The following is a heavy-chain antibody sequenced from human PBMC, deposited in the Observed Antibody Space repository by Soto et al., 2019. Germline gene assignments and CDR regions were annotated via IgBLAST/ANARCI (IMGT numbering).Heavy chain of an antibody. V-gene: IGHV4-39*01. CDR1: GGSISSSSYD. J-gene: IGHJ4*02. CDR2: IYYSGST. D-gene: IGHD5-12*01. Sequence: PSETLSLTCTVSGGSISSSSYDWGWIRQPPGKGLEWIGSIYYSGSTYYNPSLKSRVTISVDTSKNQFSLKLSSVTAADTAVYYCARLVNIVATTLYYFDYWGQGTLVTVSS. CDR3: ARLVNIVATTLYYFDY.